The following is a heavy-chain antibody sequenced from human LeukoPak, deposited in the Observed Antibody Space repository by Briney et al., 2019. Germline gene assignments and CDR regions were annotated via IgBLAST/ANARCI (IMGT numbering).Heavy chain of an antibody. CDR2: INHSGST. CDR3: ASGQYYDLWSGYYVD. Sequence: SETLSLTCAVYGGSFSGHYWSWIRQPPGKGLEWIGEINHSGSTNYNPSLESRVTISVDTSKNHFSLELSSVTAADTAVYYCASGQYYDLWSGYYVDWGQGTLVTVSA. V-gene: IGHV4-34*01. D-gene: IGHD3-3*01. J-gene: IGHJ4*02. CDR1: GGSFSGHY.